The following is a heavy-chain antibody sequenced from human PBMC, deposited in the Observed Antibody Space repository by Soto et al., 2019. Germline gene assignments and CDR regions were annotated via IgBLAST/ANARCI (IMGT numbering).Heavy chain of an antibody. CDR1: GGTFSTSA. V-gene: IGHV1-69*12. Sequence: QVQLMQSGAEVKKPGSSVKVSCKASGGTFSTSAISWVRQAPGEGLEWVGGIMPIFATPDYAQKFQGRVNISADETTPTAYLELTSLTTDDTAVYYCARDKDRQQLGGNYYYILDVWGQGTAITVSS. J-gene: IGHJ6*02. CDR3: ARDKDRQQLGGNYYYILDV. D-gene: IGHD3-3*02. CDR2: IMPIFATP.